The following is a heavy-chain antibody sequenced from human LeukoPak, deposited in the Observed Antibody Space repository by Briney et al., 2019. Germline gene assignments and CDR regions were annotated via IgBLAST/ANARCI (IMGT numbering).Heavy chain of an antibody. CDR1: GFSFTNTW. J-gene: IGHJ3*02. V-gene: IGHV3-15*01. CDR2: VKCKADDGTT. Sequence: KPGGSLRLSCEASGFSFTNTWMSWVRQAPGKGLEWVGRVKCKADDGTTDYAAPVQGRFTISRDDSKNTLSLQMNSLKTEDTAVYYCATEGGSGSYYGDDAFDMWGQGTMVTVSS. D-gene: IGHD3-10*01. CDR3: ATEGGSGSYYGDDAFDM.